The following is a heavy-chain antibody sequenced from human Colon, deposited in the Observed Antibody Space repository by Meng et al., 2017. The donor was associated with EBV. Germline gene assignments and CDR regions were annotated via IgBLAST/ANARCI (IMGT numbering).Heavy chain of an antibody. CDR2: IYYSGST. CDR1: GCFVRSGGYC. Sequence: QEAGPGLVKPSPTLSPTCIVPGCFVRSGGYCWTWIRQHPGKGLEWFGHIYYSGSTFYNPSLKRRVIISIDTSKNQFSLNLRSVTAADTAVYYCARVSSGWDYFDYWGQGTLVTVSS. CDR3: ARVSSGWDYFDY. V-gene: IGHV4-31*03. D-gene: IGHD6-19*01. J-gene: IGHJ4*02.